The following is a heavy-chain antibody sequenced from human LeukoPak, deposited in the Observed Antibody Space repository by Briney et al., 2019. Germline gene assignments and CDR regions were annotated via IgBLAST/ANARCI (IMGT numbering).Heavy chain of an antibody. CDR2: IYHSGST. CDR1: GGSISSGGYY. J-gene: IGHJ4*02. Sequence: SQTLSLTCTVSGGSISSGGYYWSWIRQPPGKGLEWIGYIYHSGSTYYNPSLKSRVTISVDRSKNQFSLKLSSVTAADTAVYYCARPHYDILTGYPDYFDCWGQGTLVTVSS. V-gene: IGHV4-30-2*01. D-gene: IGHD3-9*01. CDR3: ARPHYDILTGYPDYFDC.